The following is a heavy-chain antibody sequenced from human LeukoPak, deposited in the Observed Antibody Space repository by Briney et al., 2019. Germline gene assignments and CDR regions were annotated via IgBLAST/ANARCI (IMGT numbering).Heavy chain of an antibody. J-gene: IGHJ4*02. Sequence: SQTLSLTCTVSGGSISSGSYYWSWIRQPAGKGLEWIGRIYTSVSTNYNPSLKSRVTISVDTSKNQFSLKLSSVTAADTAVYYCARDAPATAFDYWGQGTLVTVSS. CDR3: ARDAPATAFDY. V-gene: IGHV4-61*02. D-gene: IGHD2-21*02. CDR2: IYTSVST. CDR1: GGSISSGSYY.